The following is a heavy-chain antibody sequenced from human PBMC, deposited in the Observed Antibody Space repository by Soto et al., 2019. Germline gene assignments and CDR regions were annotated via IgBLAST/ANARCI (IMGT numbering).Heavy chain of an antibody. V-gene: IGHV4-61*01. CDR1: GGSVSSGSYY. CDR2: IYYSGST. D-gene: IGHD3-22*01. Sequence: PSETLSLTCTVSGGSVSSGSYYWSWIRQPPGKGLEWIGYIYYSGSTNYNPSLKSRVTISVDTSKNQFSLKLSSVTAADTAVYYCARNTYYYDSSGYVWAYWGQGTLVTVSS. CDR3: ARNTYYYDSSGYVWAY. J-gene: IGHJ4*02.